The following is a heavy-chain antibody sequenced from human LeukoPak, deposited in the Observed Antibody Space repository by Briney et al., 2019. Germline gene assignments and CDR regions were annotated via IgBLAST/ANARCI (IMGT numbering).Heavy chain of an antibody. CDR3: AKDNAAAPPSDAFDI. CDR2: IRYDGSNK. V-gene: IGHV3-30*02. Sequence: PGGSLRLSCAASGFTVSSNYMSWVRQAPGKGLEWVAFIRYDGSNKYYADSVKGRFTISRDNSKNTLYLQMNSLRAEDTAVYYCAKDNAAAPPSDAFDIWGQGTMVTVSS. CDR1: GFTVSSNY. J-gene: IGHJ3*02. D-gene: IGHD6-6*01.